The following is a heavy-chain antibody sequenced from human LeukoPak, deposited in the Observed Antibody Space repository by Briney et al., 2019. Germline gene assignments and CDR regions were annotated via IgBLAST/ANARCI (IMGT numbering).Heavy chain of an antibody. CDR3: TTDLCSGSACYVAFDI. J-gene: IGHJ3*02. V-gene: IGHV3-15*01. D-gene: IGHD2-15*01. CDR2: IKSKADGGTT. CDR1: GFTFSNAW. Sequence: GGSLRLSCAASGFTFSNAWMSWVRQAPGKGLQWVGRIKSKADGGTTDYAAPVKGRFTISRDDSKSTLYLQMNSLKTEDTAVYYCTTDLCSGSACYVAFDIWGQGTMVTVSS.